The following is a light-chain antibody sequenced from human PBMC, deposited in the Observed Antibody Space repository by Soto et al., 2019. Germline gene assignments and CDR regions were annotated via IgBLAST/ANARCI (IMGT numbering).Light chain of an antibody. CDR3: QQYGSSPPNT. V-gene: IGKV3-20*01. CDR1: QSVSSSY. Sequence: EIVLTQSPGTLSLSPGERATLSCRASQSVSSSYLAWYQQKPGQAPRLLIYGASSRATGIPDRFSGSGSGTAFTLTISRLEPDDFAVYYCQQYGSSPPNTFVVWTKVEIK. CDR2: GAS. J-gene: IGKJ4*01.